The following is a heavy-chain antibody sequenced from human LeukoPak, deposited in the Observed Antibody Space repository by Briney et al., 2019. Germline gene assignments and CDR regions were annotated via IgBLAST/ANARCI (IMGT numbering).Heavy chain of an antibody. Sequence: GGSLRLSCAASGFTFSSYGMHWVRQAPGKGLEWVAVISYDGSNKYYADSVKGRFTISRDNSKNTLYLQMNSLRAEDTAVYYCAKDHQLRHFDWLLHTPDYWGQGTLVTVSS. CDR3: AKDHQLRHFDWLLHTPDY. J-gene: IGHJ4*02. D-gene: IGHD3-9*01. V-gene: IGHV3-30*18. CDR1: GFTFSSYG. CDR2: ISYDGSNK.